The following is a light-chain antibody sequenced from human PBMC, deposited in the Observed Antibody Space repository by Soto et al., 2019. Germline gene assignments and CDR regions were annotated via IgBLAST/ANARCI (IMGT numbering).Light chain of an antibody. J-gene: IGKJ1*01. CDR3: HQYNNWPLWT. Sequence: EIVMTQSPATLSVSPGERATLSCRASQSVSSNLAWYQQKRGQGPRLLIYGASTRATGIPARFSDSGSGTEFTLTISSLQSEDFAVYYCHQYNNWPLWTFGQGTKVEIK. CDR1: QSVSSN. CDR2: GAS. V-gene: IGKV3-15*01.